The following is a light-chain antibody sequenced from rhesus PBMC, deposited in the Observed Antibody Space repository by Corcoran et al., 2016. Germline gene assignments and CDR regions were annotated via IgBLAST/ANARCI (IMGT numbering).Light chain of an antibody. Sequence: QAALTQPPSVSGSPGQSVTISCTGTSSDIGGYNYVSWYQQHPGKAPKLMIYDVSKRPSGVSDRFSGSKSGNTASLTNPGLPADAEADYYCSPYAASKTYIFGGGTRLTGL. CDR2: DVS. V-gene: IGLV2-23*01. CDR3: SPYAASKTYI. CDR1: SSDIGGYNY. J-gene: IGLJ1*01.